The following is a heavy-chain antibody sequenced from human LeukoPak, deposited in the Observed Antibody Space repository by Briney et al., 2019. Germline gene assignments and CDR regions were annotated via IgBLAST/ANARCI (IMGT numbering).Heavy chain of an antibody. CDR3: ARVGSSPHHDAFDI. D-gene: IGHD1-26*01. V-gene: IGHV1-2*02. CDR1: GYTFTGYY. Sequence: ASVKVSCKASGYTFTGYYMHWVRQAPGQGLEWMGWINPNSGGTNYAQKFQGRVTMTRDTSISTAYMELSSLRSEDTAVYYCARVGSSPHHDAFDIWGQGTMVTVSS. J-gene: IGHJ3*02. CDR2: INPNSGGT.